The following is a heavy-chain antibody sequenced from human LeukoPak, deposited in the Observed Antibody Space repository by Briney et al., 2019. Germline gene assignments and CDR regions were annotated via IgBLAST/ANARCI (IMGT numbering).Heavy chain of an antibody. D-gene: IGHD1-26*01. J-gene: IGHJ1*01. V-gene: IGHV4-34*08. CDR1: GSTFSSYG. CDR3: AGSGSYRAEYFQH. Sequence: PGGSLRLSCAASGSTFSSYGMHWVRQPPGKGLEWVGEINQSGITDYNSSLKSRVTISLDTSNNQFSLKLSSVTAADTAVYYCAGSGSYRAEYFQHWGQGTLVTVSS. CDR2: INQSGIT.